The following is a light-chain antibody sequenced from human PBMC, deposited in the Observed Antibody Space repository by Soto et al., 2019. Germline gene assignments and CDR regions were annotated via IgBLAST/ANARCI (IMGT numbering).Light chain of an antibody. CDR1: ETITRY. CDR2: GAS. J-gene: IGKJ4*01. V-gene: IGKV1-39*01. CDR3: QQGYSNPLT. Sequence: DIQMTQSPSSLSASVGDTVIISCRASETITRYLTWYQPKPGKAPRLLISGASSLQSGVPSRFSGSYSGTDFTLTINSLQPEDFATYYCQQGYSNPLTFGGGTKVDIK.